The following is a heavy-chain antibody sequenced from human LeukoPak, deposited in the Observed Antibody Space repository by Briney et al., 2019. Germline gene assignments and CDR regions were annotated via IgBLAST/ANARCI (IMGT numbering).Heavy chain of an antibody. CDR3: VLRYFDWLIGSDAFDI. CDR2: IIPIFGTA. CDR1: GGTFSSYA. Sequence: ASVKVSCKASGGTFSSYAISWVRQAPGQGLEWMGGIIPIFGTANYAQKFQGRVTMTRNTSISTAYMELSSLRSEDTAVYYCVLRYFDWLIGSDAFDIWGQGTMVTVSS. V-gene: IGHV1-69*05. J-gene: IGHJ3*02. D-gene: IGHD3-9*01.